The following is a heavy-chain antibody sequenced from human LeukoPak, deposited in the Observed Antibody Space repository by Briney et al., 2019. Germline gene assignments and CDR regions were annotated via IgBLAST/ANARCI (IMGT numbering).Heavy chain of an antibody. J-gene: IGHJ2*01. CDR3: ARGSFGTHWYFDL. CDR2: ISDDSTAT. D-gene: IGHD3-10*01. CDR1: GFTFSDYY. Sequence: GGSLRLSCAASGFTFSDYYMSWIRQAPGKGLEWVSYISDDSTATYYPDSVKGRFTISRDNSKNTLSLLMNSLRAEDTAVYYCARGSFGTHWYFDLWGRGTLVTVSS. V-gene: IGHV3-11*01.